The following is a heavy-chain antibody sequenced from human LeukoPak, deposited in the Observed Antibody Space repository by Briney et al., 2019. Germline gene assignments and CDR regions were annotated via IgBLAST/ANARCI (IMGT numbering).Heavy chain of an antibody. CDR2: IYHSGST. D-gene: IGHD3-10*01. CDR1: GGSISSGGYY. CDR3: ARAPAGSYSWFDP. V-gene: IGHV4-30-2*01. J-gene: IGHJ5*02. Sequence: SQTLSLTCTVSGGSISSGGYYWSWIRQPPGKGLEWIGYIYHSGSTYYNPSLKSRVTISVDRSKNQFSLKLSSVTAADTAVYYCARAPAGSYSWFDPWGQGTLVTVSS.